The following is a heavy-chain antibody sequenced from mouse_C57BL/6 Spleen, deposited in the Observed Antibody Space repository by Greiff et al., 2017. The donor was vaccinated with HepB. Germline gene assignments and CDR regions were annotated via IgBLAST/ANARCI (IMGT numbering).Heavy chain of an antibody. J-gene: IGHJ3*01. CDR3: TIRQGFAY. CDR2: IDPENGDT. CDR1: GFNIKDDY. D-gene: IGHD2-12*01. V-gene: IGHV14-4*01. Sequence: VQLQQSGAELVRPGASVKLSCTASGFNIKDDYMHWVKQRPEQGLEWIGWIDPENGDTEYASKFQGTATITADTSSNTAYLQLSSLTSEDTAVYYCTIRQGFAYWGQGTLVTVSA.